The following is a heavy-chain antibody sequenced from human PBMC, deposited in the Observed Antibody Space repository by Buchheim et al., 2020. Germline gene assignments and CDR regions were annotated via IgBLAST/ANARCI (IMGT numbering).Heavy chain of an antibody. CDR3: AKGSIAAAGTFRD. Sequence: QVQLVESGGGVVQPGRSLRLSCAASGFTFSSYGMHWVRQAPGKGLEWVAVISYDGSNKYYADSVKGRFTISRDNSKNTLYLQMNSLRAEDTAVYYCAKGSIAAAGTFRDWGQGTL. V-gene: IGHV3-30*18. J-gene: IGHJ4*02. CDR2: ISYDGSNK. D-gene: IGHD6-13*01. CDR1: GFTFSSYG.